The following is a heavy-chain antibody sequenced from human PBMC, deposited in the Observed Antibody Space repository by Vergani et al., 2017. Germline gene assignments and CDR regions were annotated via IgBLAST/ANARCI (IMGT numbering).Heavy chain of an antibody. Sequence: EVQLVESGGGLVKPGGSLRRSCAAPGFTFSDFSMSGVRQAPGKGLEWVAFIGSSGPYINYADSVKGRFIISRDNTNNSLFPQLRSLRAEDAAVYYCAGDCTSGGCPDNYEMDVWGQGP. V-gene: IGHV3-21*06. CDR3: AGDCTSGGCPDNYEMDV. D-gene: IGHD2-8*01. CDR1: GFTFSDFS. J-gene: IGHJ6*02. CDR2: IGSSGPYI.